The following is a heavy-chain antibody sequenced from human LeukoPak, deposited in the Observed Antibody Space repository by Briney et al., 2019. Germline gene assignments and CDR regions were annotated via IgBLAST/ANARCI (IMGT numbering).Heavy chain of an antibody. CDR2: IHPNSGDT. D-gene: IGHD2-2*01. CDR1: VYTFTGYY. CDR3: ASLGYFSSTSCYDDSAKIDY. Sequence: ASAKVSRKSWVYTFTGYYMHWVPQAPGQGLEWMGWIHPNSGDTQYAQRFQDRLTMTRDTPIRTAYMGLSRLSYHHTRVYYCASLGYFSSTSCYDDSAKIDYCGQGTLVTVSS. V-gene: IGHV1-2*02. J-gene: IGHJ4*02.